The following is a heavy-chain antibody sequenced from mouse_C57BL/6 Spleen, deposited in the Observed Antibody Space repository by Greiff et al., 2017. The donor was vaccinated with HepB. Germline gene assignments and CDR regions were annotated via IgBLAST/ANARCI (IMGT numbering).Heavy chain of an antibody. D-gene: IGHD1-1*01. CDR1: GFTFSDYG. J-gene: IGHJ4*01. V-gene: IGHV5-17*01. CDR3: ARWDYGSSYDAMDY. CDR2: ISSGSSTI. Sequence: EVKVVESGGGLVKPGGSLKLSCAASGFTFSDYGMHWVRQAPEKGLEWVAYISSGSSTIYYADTVKGRFTISSDNAKKTLFLQMTSLRSEDTAMYYCARWDYGSSYDAMDYWGQGTSVTVSS.